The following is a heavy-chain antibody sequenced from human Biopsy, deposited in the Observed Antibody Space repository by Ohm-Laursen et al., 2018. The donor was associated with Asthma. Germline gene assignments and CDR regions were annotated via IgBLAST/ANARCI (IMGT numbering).Heavy chain of an antibody. D-gene: IGHD4-23*01. Sequence: SLRLSCAASGFTFSSYAMSWVRQPPGKGLEWVSVIYSGGGTYYADSVQGRVTISRDNSKNTLSLQMNSLRAEDTAVYYCARAYGGSFFSGAFDIWGQGTMVTVSS. CDR1: GFTFSSYA. CDR2: IYSGGGT. CDR3: ARAYGGSFFSGAFDI. V-gene: IGHV3-53*01. J-gene: IGHJ3*02.